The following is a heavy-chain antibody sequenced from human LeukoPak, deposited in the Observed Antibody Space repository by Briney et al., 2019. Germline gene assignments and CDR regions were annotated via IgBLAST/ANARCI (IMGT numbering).Heavy chain of an antibody. CDR1: GGSISSSSYY. CDR2: IYYSGST. J-gene: IGHJ3*02. CDR3: ATDYGSGSHGAFDI. D-gene: IGHD3-10*01. Sequence: PSETLSLTCTVSGGSISSSSYYWGWIRQPPGKGLEWIGNIYYSGSTYYNSSLKSRLTISVDTSKNQFSLKLSSVTAADTAVYYRATDYGSGSHGAFDIWGQGTMVTVSS. V-gene: IGHV4-39*01.